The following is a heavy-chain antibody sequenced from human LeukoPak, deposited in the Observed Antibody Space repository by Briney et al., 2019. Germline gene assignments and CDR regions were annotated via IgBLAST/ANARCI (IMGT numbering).Heavy chain of an antibody. CDR1: GFTFSSYA. D-gene: IGHD6-6*01. J-gene: IGHJ4*02. V-gene: IGHV3-23*01. CDR2: ISGSGGST. CDR3: AKDGPLGDGQLVRGYYFDY. Sequence: PGGSLRLSCAASGFTFSSYAMSWVRQAPGKGLEWVSAISGSGGSTYYADSVKGRFTISRDNSKNTLYLQMNSLRAEDTAVYYCAKDGPLGDGQLVRGYYFDYWGQGTLVTVSS.